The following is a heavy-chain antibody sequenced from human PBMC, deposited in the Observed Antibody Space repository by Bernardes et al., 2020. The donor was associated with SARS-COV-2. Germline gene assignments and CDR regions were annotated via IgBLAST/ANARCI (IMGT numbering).Heavy chain of an antibody. CDR2: ISAYNGYT. CDR3: ARGLISDCSGGRCYPDYGDYFDY. CDR1: GYTFTAYV. Sequence: ASVKVSCKTSGYTFTAYVIIWVRQAPGQGLESMGWISAYNGYTNYAQKFQGRVTMTTDTSTSTAYMDLRSLRSDDTAVYYCARGLISDCSGGRCYPDYGDYFDYWGQGTLLTVSS. D-gene: IGHD2-15*01. J-gene: IGHJ4*02. V-gene: IGHV1-18*01.